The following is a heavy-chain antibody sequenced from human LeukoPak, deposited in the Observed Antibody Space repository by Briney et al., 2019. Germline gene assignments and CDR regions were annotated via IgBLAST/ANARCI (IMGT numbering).Heavy chain of an antibody. V-gene: IGHV4-30-2*01. CDR2: IYHSGST. CDR3: ARARYSYGYGEYFQH. CDR1: GGSISSGGYY. D-gene: IGHD5-18*01. J-gene: IGHJ1*01. Sequence: PSETLSLTCTVSGGSISSGGYYWSWIRQPPGKGLEWIGYIYHSGSTYDNPSLKSRVTISVDRSKNQFSLKLSSVTAADTAVYYCARARYSYGYGEYFQHWGQGTLVTVSS.